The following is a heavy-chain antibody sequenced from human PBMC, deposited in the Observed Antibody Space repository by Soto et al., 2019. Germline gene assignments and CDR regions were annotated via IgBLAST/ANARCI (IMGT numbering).Heavy chain of an antibody. CDR3: AHSIGFLEWAYYYYMDV. J-gene: IGHJ6*03. CDR1: GFSLSTSGVG. V-gene: IGHV2-5*02. Sequence: SGPTLVNPTQTLTLTCTFSGFSLSTSGVGVGWIRQPPGKALEWLALIYWDDDKRYSPSLKSRLTITKDTSKNQVVLTMTNMDPVDTATYYCAHSIGFLEWAYYYYMDVWGKGTTVTVSS. CDR2: IYWDDDK. D-gene: IGHD3-3*02.